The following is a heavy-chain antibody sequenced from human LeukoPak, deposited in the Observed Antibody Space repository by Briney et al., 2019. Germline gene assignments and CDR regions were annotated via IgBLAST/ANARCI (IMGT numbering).Heavy chain of an antibody. CDR3: ATYGSGYYFDY. V-gene: IGHV3-21*01. CDR1: GFTFSSYS. D-gene: IGHD3-10*01. J-gene: IGHJ4*02. Sequence: SGGSLRLSRAPSGFTFSSYSMNWVRQAPGKGLEWVSSISSSSSYVYYADSVKGRFTISRDNAKNSLYLQMNSLRAEDTAVYYCATYGSGYYFDYWGQGTLVTVSS. CDR2: ISSSSSYV.